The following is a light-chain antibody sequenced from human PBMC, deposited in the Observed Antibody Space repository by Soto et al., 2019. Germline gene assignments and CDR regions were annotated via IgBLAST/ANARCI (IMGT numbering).Light chain of an antibody. V-gene: IGKV1-5*03. J-gene: IGKJ1*01. CDR2: RAS. CDR3: QQYNFYSWT. Sequence: DIQMTQSPSTLSESVGDTVTITCRASQSISSWLAWYQQKPGKAPKVLIYRASKLESGVPSRFSGSGSGTEFTLTISSLQPEDFATYYCQQYNFYSWTFGQGTKVDIK. CDR1: QSISSW.